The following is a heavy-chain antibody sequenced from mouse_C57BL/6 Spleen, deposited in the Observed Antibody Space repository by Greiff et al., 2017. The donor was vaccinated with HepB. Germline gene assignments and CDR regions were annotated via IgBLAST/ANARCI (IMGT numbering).Heavy chain of an antibody. Sequence: EVQLQQSGAELVRPGASVKLSCTASGFNIKDYYMHWVKQRPEQGLEWIGRIDPEDGDTEYAPKFQGKATMTADTSSNTAYLQRSSLTSEDTAVYYCTSYYSNSLYAMDYWGQGTSVTVSS. D-gene: IGHD2-5*01. CDR3: TSYYSNSLYAMDY. J-gene: IGHJ4*01. CDR1: GFNIKDYY. CDR2: IDPEDGDT. V-gene: IGHV14-1*01.